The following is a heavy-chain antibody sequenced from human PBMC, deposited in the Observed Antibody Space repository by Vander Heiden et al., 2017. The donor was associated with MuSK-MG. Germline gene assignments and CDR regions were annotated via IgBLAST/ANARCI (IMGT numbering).Heavy chain of an antibody. Sequence: EVQLVESGGGLIQPGGSLRLSCAASGFTVRRNYMSWVRQAPGKGLEWVSVIYGGGNTYYADSVKGRSAISRDNSKNTLYLQMNRLRAEDTAVYYCATQMVQTTVTITDAFDIWGQGTMVTVSS. CDR1: GFTVRRNY. CDR3: ATQMVQTTVTITDAFDI. J-gene: IGHJ3*02. CDR2: IYGGGNT. V-gene: IGHV3-53*01. D-gene: IGHD4-17*01.